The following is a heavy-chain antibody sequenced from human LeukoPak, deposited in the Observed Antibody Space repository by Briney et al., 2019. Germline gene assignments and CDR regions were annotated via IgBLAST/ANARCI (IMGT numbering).Heavy chain of an antibody. D-gene: IGHD2-2*01. CDR1: GFTFSDYY. J-gene: IGHJ4*02. Sequence: GGSLRLSCAASGFTFSDYYMSWIRQAPGKGLEWVSYISSSGSTIYYADSVKGRFTISRDNAKNSLYLQMNSLRAEDTAVYYCASARGQPAKRSFDYWGQGTLVTVSS. CDR2: ISSSGSTI. V-gene: IGHV3-11*01. CDR3: ASARGQPAKRSFDY.